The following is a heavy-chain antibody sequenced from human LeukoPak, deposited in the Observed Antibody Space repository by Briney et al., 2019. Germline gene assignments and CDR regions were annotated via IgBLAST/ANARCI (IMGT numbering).Heavy chain of an antibody. V-gene: IGHV4-39*07. CDR3: ARVVGAAGNNWFDP. J-gene: IGHJ5*02. Sequence: SETLSLTCTVSGGSISSSSYYWGWIRQPPGKGLEWIGSIYYSGSTYYNPSLKSRLRISIDTSKNQFSLKLNSVTAADTAVYYCARVVGAAGNNWFDPWGQGTLVTVSS. CDR1: GGSISSSSYY. CDR2: IYYSGST. D-gene: IGHD1-26*01.